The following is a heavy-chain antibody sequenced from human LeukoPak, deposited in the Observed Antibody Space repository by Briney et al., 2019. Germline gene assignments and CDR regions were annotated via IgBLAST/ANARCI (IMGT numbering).Heavy chain of an antibody. CDR2: FDPEDGET. D-gene: IGHD1-1*01. Sequence: ASVKVSCKVSGYTLTELSMHWVRQAPGKGLEWMGGFDPEDGETIYAQKFQGRVTVTEDTSTDTASMELSSLRSDDTAVYYCARGLNWNGGNMDVWGKGTTVTVSS. V-gene: IGHV1-24*01. CDR1: GYTLTELS. J-gene: IGHJ6*03. CDR3: ARGLNWNGGNMDV.